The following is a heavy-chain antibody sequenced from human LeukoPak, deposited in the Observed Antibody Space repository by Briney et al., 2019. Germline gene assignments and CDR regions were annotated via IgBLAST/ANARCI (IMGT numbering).Heavy chain of an antibody. J-gene: IGHJ4*02. CDR2: VSDSGTT. V-gene: IGHV4-61*03. CDR1: GVSIRTSTYY. CDR3: ARGYYEPFQS. Sequence: SGTLCLTCNVSGVSIRTSTYYWNWIRQSPGKGLEWIGCVSDSGTTKYNPSLKSRVTISVDTSKNHFSLILMSVTAADTAVYYCARGYYEPFQSWGQGTLVTVSS. D-gene: IGHD3-22*01.